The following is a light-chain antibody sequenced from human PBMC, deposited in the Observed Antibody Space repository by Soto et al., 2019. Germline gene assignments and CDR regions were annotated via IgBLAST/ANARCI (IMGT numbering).Light chain of an antibody. J-gene: IGKJ5*01. CDR2: GAS. V-gene: IGKV3-11*01. Sequence: EIVMTQSPATLSVSPGERATLSWRASQSVTSKLAWYQQKPGQAPRLLISGASNRATGIPDRFSGSGSGTDFTLTISSLEPEDFAVYYCQQRSNWSTFGQGTRLEIK. CDR1: QSVTSK. CDR3: QQRSNWST.